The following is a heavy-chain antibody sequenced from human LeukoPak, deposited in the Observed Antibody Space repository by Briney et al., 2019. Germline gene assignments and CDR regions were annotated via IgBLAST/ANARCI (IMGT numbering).Heavy chain of an antibody. Sequence: GGSLRLSCAASGLTFSSYAMHWVRQAPGKGLEWVAVISYDGSNKYYADSVKGRFTISRDNSKNTLYLQMNSLRAEDTAVYYCARDWGNYYYGMDVWGQGTTVTVSS. CDR3: ARDWGNYYYGMDV. CDR2: ISYDGSNK. D-gene: IGHD3-16*01. V-gene: IGHV3-30-3*01. J-gene: IGHJ6*02. CDR1: GLTFSSYA.